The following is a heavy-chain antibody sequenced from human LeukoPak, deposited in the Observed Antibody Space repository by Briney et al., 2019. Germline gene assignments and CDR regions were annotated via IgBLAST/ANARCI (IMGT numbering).Heavy chain of an antibody. V-gene: IGHV4-38-2*02. Sequence: SETLSLTCTVSGYSINSGHYWGWIRQPPGKRLEWIGSISYSGNTYYNPTLKSRIIISVDTSKNQFSLNLTSVTAADAAVYYCARDLGYSGFDWAPWGQGTLVTVSS. D-gene: IGHD5-12*01. CDR2: ISYSGNT. CDR3: ARDLGYSGFDWAP. CDR1: GYSINSGHY. J-gene: IGHJ5*02.